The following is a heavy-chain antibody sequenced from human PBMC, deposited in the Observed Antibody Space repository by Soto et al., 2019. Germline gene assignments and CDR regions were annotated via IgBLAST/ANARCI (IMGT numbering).Heavy chain of an antibody. D-gene: IGHD3-10*01. CDR3: AKDRHYPRGYFHY. CDR1: GFTFSSSA. V-gene: IGHV3-23*01. Sequence: GGSLRLSCAASGFTFSSSAISWVHQAPGKGLEWVSAVSANGQGIYYADSVRGRFTISRDNSKNTVFLHMDSLSAEDTAVYYCAKDRHYPRGYFHYWGQGTLVTVSS. CDR2: VSANGQGI. J-gene: IGHJ4*02.